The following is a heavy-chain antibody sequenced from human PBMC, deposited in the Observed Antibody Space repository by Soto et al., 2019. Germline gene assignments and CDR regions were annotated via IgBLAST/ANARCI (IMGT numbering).Heavy chain of an antibody. D-gene: IGHD3-10*01. CDR1: GFTFSSYA. Sequence: QVQLVESGGGVVQPGRSLRLSCAASGFTFSSYAMHWVRQAPGKGLEWVAVISYDGSNKYYADSVKGRFTISRDNSKNTLYRQMNSLRAEDTAVYYCARDRDYGSGSYYNGQDYWGQGTLVTVSS. CDR2: ISYDGSNK. J-gene: IGHJ4*02. V-gene: IGHV3-30-3*01. CDR3: ARDRDYGSGSYYNGQDY.